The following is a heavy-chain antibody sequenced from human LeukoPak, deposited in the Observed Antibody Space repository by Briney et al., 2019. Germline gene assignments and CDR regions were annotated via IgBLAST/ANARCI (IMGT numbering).Heavy chain of an antibody. Sequence: GESLKISCKGSGYSFTSYWIGWVRQMPGKGLEWMGIIYPGDSDTRYSPSFQGQVTISADKSISTAYLQWSSLKASDTAMYYCARPTPSAGAEWETYAFDIWGQGTMVTVSS. D-gene: IGHD1-26*01. J-gene: IGHJ3*02. CDR3: ARPTPSAGAEWETYAFDI. CDR1: GYSFTSYW. V-gene: IGHV5-51*01. CDR2: IYPGDSDT.